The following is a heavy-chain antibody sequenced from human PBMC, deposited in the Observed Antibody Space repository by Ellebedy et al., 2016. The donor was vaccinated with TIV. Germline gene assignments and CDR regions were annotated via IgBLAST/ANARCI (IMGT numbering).Heavy chain of an antibody. J-gene: IGHJ6*02. D-gene: IGHD3-10*01. V-gene: IGHV4-59*08. CDR2: IYYTGLT. Sequence: MPSETLSLTCTVSGGSVSPFYWNWIRQPPGKGLEWMGYIYYTGLTNYNPSLNNRVIISVDTSKNEVSLRLSSVTAADTAVYYCARRTSSFGLGFYYGMDVWGQGTTVTVS. CDR1: GGSVSPFY. CDR3: ARRTSSFGLGFYYGMDV.